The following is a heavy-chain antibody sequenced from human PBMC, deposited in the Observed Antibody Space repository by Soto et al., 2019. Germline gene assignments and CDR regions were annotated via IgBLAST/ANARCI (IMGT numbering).Heavy chain of an antibody. Sequence: ASVKVSCKASGYTFTVHYIHCGRQAPEQGPEWMGEIGPESGATGYAQKFQGRVTMTRDTSITTVYMELKNLSPDDTAVYYCGRGRSGQIVVFYWGQGTPVTVSS. V-gene: IGHV1-2*02. J-gene: IGHJ4*02. CDR2: IGPESGAT. CDR3: GRGRSGQIVVFY. D-gene: IGHD1-26*01. CDR1: GYTFTVHY.